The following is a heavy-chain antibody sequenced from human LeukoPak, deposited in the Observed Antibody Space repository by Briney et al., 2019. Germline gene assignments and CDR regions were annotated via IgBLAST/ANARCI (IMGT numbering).Heavy chain of an antibody. D-gene: IGHD2-2*01. Sequence: GESLKISCKGSGCSFTSYWIGWVRQMPGKGLEWMGIIYPGDSDTRYSPSFQGQVTISADKSISTAYLQWSSLKASDTAMYYCARRGRCSSTSCNWFDPWGQGTLVTVSS. CDR1: GCSFTSYW. CDR2: IYPGDSDT. J-gene: IGHJ5*02. CDR3: ARRGRCSSTSCNWFDP. V-gene: IGHV5-51*01.